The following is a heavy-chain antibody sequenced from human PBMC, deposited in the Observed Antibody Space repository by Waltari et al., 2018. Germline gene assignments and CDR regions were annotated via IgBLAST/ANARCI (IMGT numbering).Heavy chain of an antibody. CDR2: IYTSGST. CDR1: VGSISSGSYY. D-gene: IGHD4-17*01. CDR3: ARVRLRRFCG. V-gene: IGHV4-61*02. J-gene: IGHJ4*02. Sequence: QVQLQELGPGLVKPSQTLSLTCTVSVGSISSGSYYWSWIRQPAGKGRVCIGRIYTSGSTDYNPSSRSRLTRSVDTSKNQFSLKLGSGSAADTAVYYCARVRLRRFCGCGQGTVVTV.